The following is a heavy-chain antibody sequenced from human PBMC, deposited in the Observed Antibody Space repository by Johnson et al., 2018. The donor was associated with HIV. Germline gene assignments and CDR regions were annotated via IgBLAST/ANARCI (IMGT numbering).Heavy chain of an antibody. CDR3: ARSYSTDALDV. V-gene: IGHV3-30*19. D-gene: IGHD3-10*01. J-gene: IGHJ3*01. CDR2: VSYDGSNK. CDR1: GFIFNSYG. Sequence: QVQLVESGGGVVQPGGSLRLSCAASGFIFNSYGMHWVRQAPGTGLEWVAVVSYDGSNKYYADSVKGRFTISRDNVKNSIYLQLNSLKVEDTAVYYCARSYSTDALDVWGQGTMVTVSS.